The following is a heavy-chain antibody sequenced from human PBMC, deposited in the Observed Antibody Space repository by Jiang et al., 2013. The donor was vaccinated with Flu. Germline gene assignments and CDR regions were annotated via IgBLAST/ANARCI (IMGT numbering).Heavy chain of an antibody. CDR1: GFTFSSYS. CDR2: ISSSSSTI. J-gene: IGHJ4*02. V-gene: IGHV3-48*02. CDR3: ARAGIVVVPAAIQQGGDY. D-gene: IGHD2-2*02. Sequence: VQLLESGGGLVQPGGSLRLSCAASGFTFSSYSMNWVRQAPGKGLEWVSYISSSSSTIYYADSVKGRFTISRDNAKNSLYLQMNSLRDEDTAVYYCARAGIVVVPAAIQQGGDYWGQGTLVTVSS.